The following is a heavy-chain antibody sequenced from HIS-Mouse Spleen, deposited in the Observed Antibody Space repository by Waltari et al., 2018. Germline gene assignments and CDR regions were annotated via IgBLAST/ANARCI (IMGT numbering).Heavy chain of an antibody. CDR2: IWYDGSNK. CDR1: SSYG. CDR3: ATSPERRYFDL. J-gene: IGHJ2*01. Sequence: SSYGMHWVRQAPGKGLEWVAVIWYDGSNKYYADSVKGRFTISRDNSKNTLYLQMNSLRAEDTAVYYCATSPERRYFDLWGRGTLVTVAS. V-gene: IGHV3-33*01.